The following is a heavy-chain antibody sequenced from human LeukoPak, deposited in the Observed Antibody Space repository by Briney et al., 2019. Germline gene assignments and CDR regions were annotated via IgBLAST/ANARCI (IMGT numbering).Heavy chain of an antibody. Sequence: GGSLRLSCAASGFTFSSYAMHWVRQAPGKGLEWVAVISYDGSNKYYADSVKGRFTISRDNSKNTLYLQMNSLRAEDTAVYYCAKDPESMIVLTFDYWGQGTLVTVSS. D-gene: IGHD3-22*01. CDR3: AKDPESMIVLTFDY. CDR2: ISYDGSNK. CDR1: GFTFSSYA. J-gene: IGHJ4*02. V-gene: IGHV3-30*04.